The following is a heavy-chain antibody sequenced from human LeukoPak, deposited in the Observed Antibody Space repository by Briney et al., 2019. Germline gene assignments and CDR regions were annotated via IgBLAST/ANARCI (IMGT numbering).Heavy chain of an antibody. V-gene: IGHV4-30-4*01. CDR1: GGSISSGDYY. J-gene: IGHJ5*02. D-gene: IGHD3-22*01. CDR3: ARSSRYYYDSSGFLNWFDP. CDR2: IYYSGST. Sequence: PSGTLSLTCTVSGGSISSGDYYWSWIRQPPGKGLEWIGYIYYSGSTYYNPSLKSRVTISVDTSKNQFSLKLSSVTAADTAVYYCARSSRYYYDSSGFLNWFDPWGQGTLVTVSS.